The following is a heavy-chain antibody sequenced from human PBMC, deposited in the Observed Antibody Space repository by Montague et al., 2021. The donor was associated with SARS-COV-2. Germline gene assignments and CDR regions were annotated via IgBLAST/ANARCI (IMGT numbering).Heavy chain of an antibody. J-gene: IGHJ6*02. Sequence: SETLSLTCTVSGGSISRYYWSWIRQPPWKGLEWIGEINHSGSTNYNPSLKSRVTISVDTSKNQFSLKLSSVTAADTAVYYCARVRYYGSGTSLGMDVWGQGTTVTISS. CDR1: GGSISRYY. D-gene: IGHD3-10*01. V-gene: IGHV4-34*01. CDR2: INHSGST. CDR3: ARVRYYGSGTSLGMDV.